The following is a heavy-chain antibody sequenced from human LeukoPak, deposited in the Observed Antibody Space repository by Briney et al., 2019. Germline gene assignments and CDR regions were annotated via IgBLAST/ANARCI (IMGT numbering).Heavy chain of an antibody. CDR2: ISGSGGST. Sequence: GRSLRLSCAASGFTFSSYAMSWVRQAPGKGLEWVSAISGSGGSTYYADSVKGRFTISRDNSKNTLYLQMNSLRAEDTAVYYCAKKGDILTGYYPEDYFDYWGQGTLVTVSS. D-gene: IGHD3-9*01. CDR3: AKKGDILTGYYPEDYFDY. V-gene: IGHV3-23*01. CDR1: GFTFSSYA. J-gene: IGHJ4*02.